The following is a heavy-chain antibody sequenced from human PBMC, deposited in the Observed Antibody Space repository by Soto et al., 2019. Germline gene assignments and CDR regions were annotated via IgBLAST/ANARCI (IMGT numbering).Heavy chain of an antibody. Sequence: PGGSLRLSCAASGFTFSSYAMHWVRQAPGKGLEWVAVISYDGSNKYYADSVKGRFTISRDNSKNSLYLQLNSLNTEDTAVYYCGRGGYRHYSAYYYYALDVWGQGTTVTVSS. CDR1: GFTFSSYA. CDR3: GRGGYRHYSAYYYYALDV. CDR2: ISYDGSNK. D-gene: IGHD4-4*01. J-gene: IGHJ6*02. V-gene: IGHV3-30-3*01.